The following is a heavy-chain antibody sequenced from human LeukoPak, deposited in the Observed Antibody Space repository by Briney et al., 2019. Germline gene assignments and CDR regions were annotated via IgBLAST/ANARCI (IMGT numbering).Heavy chain of an antibody. CDR3: AKTRYCSGGSCYYYYGMDV. CDR2: ISESDGGT. J-gene: IGHJ6*02. Sequence: GGCLRLSCSASGFTFSNYAMSWVRQAPGKGLERVSTISESDGGTFYADSVKGWFSISRDNSKDTLYLHMNSLRVEDTAVYYCAKTRYCSGGSCYYYYGMDVWGHGTTVTVSS. D-gene: IGHD2-15*01. CDR1: GFTFSNYA. V-gene: IGHV3-23*01.